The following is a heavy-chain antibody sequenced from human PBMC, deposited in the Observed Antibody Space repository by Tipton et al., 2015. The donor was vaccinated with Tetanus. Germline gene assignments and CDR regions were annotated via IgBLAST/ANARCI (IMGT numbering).Heavy chain of an antibody. CDR3: ARGHSSSWFHVWFDP. CDR2: MIPKFGTT. D-gene: IGHD6-13*01. J-gene: IGHJ5*02. CDR1: GGTFNSYA. Sequence: QLVQSGAEVKKPGSSVRVSCKTSGGTFNSYAISWVRQAPGQGLEWMGGMIPKFGTTEYAQRFQGRLTITADDSASTLYMDLSSLTSEDTAIYYCARGHSSSWFHVWFDPWGQGTLVSVSS. V-gene: IGHV1-69*01.